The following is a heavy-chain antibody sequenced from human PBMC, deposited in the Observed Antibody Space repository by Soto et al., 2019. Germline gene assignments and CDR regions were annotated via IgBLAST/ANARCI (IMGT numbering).Heavy chain of an antibody. CDR3: VKDGSSGWPYYYGLDV. J-gene: IGHJ6*02. D-gene: IGHD6-19*01. CDR1: GFTFSSYG. CDR2: ISYDGRNK. Sequence: QVQLVESGGGGVQPGRSLRLSCAASGFTFSSYGIHWVRQAPGKGLEWVAVISYDGRNKYYADSVKGRFAISRDNSRNTLYLQMSSLRAEDTAVCYCVKDGSSGWPYYYGLDVWGQGTTVTVSS. V-gene: IGHV3-30*18.